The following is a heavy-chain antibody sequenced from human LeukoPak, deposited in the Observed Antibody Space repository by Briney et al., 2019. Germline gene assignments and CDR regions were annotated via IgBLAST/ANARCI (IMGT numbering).Heavy chain of an antibody. D-gene: IGHD3-10*01. CDR1: GFTFSSYA. J-gene: IGHJ6*02. V-gene: IGHV3-30-3*01. CDR2: ISYDGSNK. Sequence: GGSLRLSCAASGFTFSSYAMHWVRQAPGKGLEWVAVISYDGSNKYYADSVKGRFTISRDNSKNTLYLQMNSLRAEDTAVYYCARTYYYGSGSQLLYYYYGMDVWGQGTTVTVSS. CDR3: ARTYYYGSGSQLLYYYYGMDV.